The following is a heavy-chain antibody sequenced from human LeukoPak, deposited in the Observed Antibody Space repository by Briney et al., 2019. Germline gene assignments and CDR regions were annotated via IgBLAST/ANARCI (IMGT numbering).Heavy chain of an antibody. J-gene: IGHJ4*02. CDR2: ISYDGSNK. V-gene: IGHV3-30*04. D-gene: IGHD6-13*01. CDR3: ARDFRPVVGAAGTFDY. CDR1: GFTFSSYA. Sequence: GGSLRLSRAASGFTFSSYAMDWVRQAPGKGLEWVAVISYDGSNKYYADSVKGRFTISRDNSKNTLYLQMNSLRAEDTAVYYCARDFRPVVGAAGTFDYWGQGALVTVSS.